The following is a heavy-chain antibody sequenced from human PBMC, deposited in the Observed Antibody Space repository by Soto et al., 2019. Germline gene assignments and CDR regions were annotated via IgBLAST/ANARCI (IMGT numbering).Heavy chain of an antibody. V-gene: IGHV1-3*01. CDR2: INAGNGNT. J-gene: IGHJ6*02. CDR3: ARDLSGSGWYRGNYYYYGMDV. CDR1: GYTFTSYA. D-gene: IGHD6-19*01. Sequence: GASVKVSCKASGYTFTSYAMHWVRQAPGQRLEWMGWINAGNGNTKYSQKFQGRVTITRDTSASTAYMELSSLRSEDTAVYYCARDLSGSGWYRGNYYYYGMDVWGQGTTVTVSS.